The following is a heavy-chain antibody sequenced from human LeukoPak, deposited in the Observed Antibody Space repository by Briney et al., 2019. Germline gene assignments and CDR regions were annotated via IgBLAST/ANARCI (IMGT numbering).Heavy chain of an antibody. CDR3: AGSMYYYDSSGYFDY. CDR2: IIPIFGTA. Sequence: ASVKVSCKASGYSFTNYGISWVRQAPGQGLEWMGGIIPIFGTANYAQKFQGRVTITADESTSTAYMELSSLRSEDTAVYYCAGSMYYYDSSGYFDYWGQGTLVTVSS. D-gene: IGHD3-22*01. J-gene: IGHJ4*02. CDR1: GYSFTNYG. V-gene: IGHV1-69*13.